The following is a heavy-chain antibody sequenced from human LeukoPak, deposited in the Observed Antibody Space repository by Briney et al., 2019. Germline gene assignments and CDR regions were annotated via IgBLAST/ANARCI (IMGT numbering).Heavy chain of an antibody. V-gene: IGHV5-51*01. CDR3: ARRGTSYTAYHFDS. J-gene: IGHJ4*02. CDR1: GYSFTNYW. Sequence: GESLKISCQGSGYSFTNYWIAWVRQMPGKGLEWMGIIYPGDSDTRYSPSFQGQVTISAGKSISTAYLQWSSLKASDTAMYYCARRGTSYTAYHFDSWGQGTLVTVSS. D-gene: IGHD1-26*01. CDR2: IYPGDSDT.